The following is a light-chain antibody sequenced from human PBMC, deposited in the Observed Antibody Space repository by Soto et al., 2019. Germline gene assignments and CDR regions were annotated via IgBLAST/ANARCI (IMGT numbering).Light chain of an antibody. CDR3: AAWDDSLNGWV. Sequence: QSVLTQPPSASGTPGQRVTISCSGSSSTIGSNTVNWYQHLPGTAPKLLIYSTNQRPSGVPDRFSGSKSGTSASLAISGLQSEDEADYFCAAWDDSLNGWVFGGGTKVTVL. CDR2: STN. CDR1: SSTIGSNT. J-gene: IGLJ3*02. V-gene: IGLV1-44*01.